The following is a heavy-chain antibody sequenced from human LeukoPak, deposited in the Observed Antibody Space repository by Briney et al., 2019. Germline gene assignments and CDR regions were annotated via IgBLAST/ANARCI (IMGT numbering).Heavy chain of an antibody. J-gene: IGHJ4*02. D-gene: IGHD2-2*01. CDR3: ARDEMRRVPAGVAWGY. Sequence: ASVKVSCKASGYTFTGYYMHWVRQAPGQGLEWMGWINPNSGGTNYAQKFQGRVTMTRDTSISTAYMELSRLRSDDTAVYYCARDEMRRVPAGVAWGYWGQGTLVTVSS. CDR1: GYTFTGYY. V-gene: IGHV1-2*02. CDR2: INPNSGGT.